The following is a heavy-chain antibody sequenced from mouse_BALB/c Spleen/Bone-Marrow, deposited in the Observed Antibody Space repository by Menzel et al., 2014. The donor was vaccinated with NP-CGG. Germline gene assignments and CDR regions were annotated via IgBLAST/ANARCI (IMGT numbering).Heavy chain of an antibody. CDR3: TRENYGFAY. D-gene: IGHD1-1*02. CDR1: GYTFTSYF. J-gene: IGHJ3*01. CDR2: INPSNGGT. Sequence: VKLVESGAELVKPGASVKLSCKASGYTFTSYFMYWVKQRPGQGLEWIGEINPSNGGTNFNEKFKSKATLTVDKSSSTAYTQLSSLTSEDSAVYYCTRENYGFAYWGQGTLVTVSA. V-gene: IGHV1S81*02.